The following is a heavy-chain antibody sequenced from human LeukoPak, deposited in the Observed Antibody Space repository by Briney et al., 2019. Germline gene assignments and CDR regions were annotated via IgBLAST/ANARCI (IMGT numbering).Heavy chain of an antibody. V-gene: IGHV4-4*07. CDR3: ARHSSSWSLDY. Sequence: SETLSLTCIVSGGSISSYYWNWIRQSAGKGLEWIGRFYSSVSTDYNPSLKRRVTMSVDTSKNQFSLKLSSVTAADTAVYYCARHSSSWSLDYWGQGTLVTVSS. CDR1: GGSISSYY. J-gene: IGHJ4*02. CDR2: FYSSVST. D-gene: IGHD6-13*01.